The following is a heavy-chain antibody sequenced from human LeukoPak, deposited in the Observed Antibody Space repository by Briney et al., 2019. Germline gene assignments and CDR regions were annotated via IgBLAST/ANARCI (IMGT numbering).Heavy chain of an antibody. J-gene: IGHJ5*02. V-gene: IGHV4-39*07. CDR1: GGSISSSSYY. CDR3: ARDMGTVNPGWFDP. Sequence: SETLSLTCTVSGGSISSSSYYWGWIRQPPGKGLEWIGSIYYSGSTYYNPSLKSRVTISVDTSKNQFSLKLSSVTAADTAVYYCARDMGTVNPGWFDPWGQGTLVTVSS. D-gene: IGHD4-17*01. CDR2: IYYSGST.